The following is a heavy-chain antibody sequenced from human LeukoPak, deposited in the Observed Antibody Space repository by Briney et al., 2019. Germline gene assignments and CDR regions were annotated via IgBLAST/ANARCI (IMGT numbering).Heavy chain of an antibody. Sequence: SETLSLTCTVSGGSISSYYWSWIRQPPGKGLEWIGYIYYSGSTYYNPPLKSRVSISVDTSKNQFFLKLSSVTAADTAVYYCARVEYSYGSYYYYYMDVWGKGTTVTVSS. D-gene: IGHD5-18*01. J-gene: IGHJ6*03. CDR1: GGSISSYY. CDR3: ARVEYSYGSYYYYYMDV. CDR2: IYYSGST. V-gene: IGHV4-59*01.